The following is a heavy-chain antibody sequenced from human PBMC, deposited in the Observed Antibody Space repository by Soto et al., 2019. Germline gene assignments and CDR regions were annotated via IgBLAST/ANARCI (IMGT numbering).Heavy chain of an antibody. V-gene: IGHV1-8*01. D-gene: IGHD3-10*01. CDR2: MNPNSGNT. CDR1: GYTFTSYD. Sequence: QVQLVQSGAEVKKPGASVKVSCKASGYTFTSYDINWVRQATGQGLEWMGWMNPNSGNTGYAQTFQGRVTMTRNTSISTAYMELSSLSSEDTAVYYCARGWRRGSGSYYRGIDYWGQGTLVTVSS. J-gene: IGHJ4*02. CDR3: ARGWRRGSGSYYRGIDY.